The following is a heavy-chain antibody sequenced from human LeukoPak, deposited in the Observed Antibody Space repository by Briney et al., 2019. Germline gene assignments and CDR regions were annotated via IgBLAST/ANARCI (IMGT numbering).Heavy chain of an antibody. D-gene: IGHD3-22*01. CDR2: ISAYNGNT. CDR1: GYTFTSYG. V-gene: IGHV1-18*01. CDR3: GRYYDSSGYYRFDY. J-gene: IGHJ4*02. Sequence: SVKVSCKASGYTFTSYGISWVRQAPGQGLEWMGWISAYNGNTNYAQKLQGRVTMTTDTSTSTAYMELRSLRSDDTAVYYCGRYYDSSGYYRFDYWGQGTLVTVSS.